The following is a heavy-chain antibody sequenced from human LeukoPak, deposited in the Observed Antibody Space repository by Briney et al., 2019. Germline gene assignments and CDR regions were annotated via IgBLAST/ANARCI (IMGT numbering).Heavy chain of an antibody. CDR3: ARGPRAAADDY. Sequence: ASVKVSCKASGYTFINYAINWGRQAPGQRPEWMGWINAGNGNTKYSQKFQGRVTITRDTSASTAYMELSSLTSEDTAVYYCARGPRAAADDYWGQGTLVTVTS. D-gene: IGHD6-13*01. CDR2: INAGNGNT. V-gene: IGHV1-3*01. CDR1: GYTFINYA. J-gene: IGHJ4*02.